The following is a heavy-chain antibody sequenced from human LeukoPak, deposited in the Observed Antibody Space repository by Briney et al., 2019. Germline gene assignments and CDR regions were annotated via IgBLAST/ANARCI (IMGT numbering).Heavy chain of an antibody. V-gene: IGHV1-69*04. J-gene: IGHJ6*01. D-gene: IGHD2-8*02. Sequence: SVKVSCKASGGTFSSYAISWVRQAPGQGLEWMGRIIPILGIANYAQKFQGRVTITADKSTSTAYMELSSLRSEDTAVYYCARVLVGTLGGYYYYYGMDVWGQGPTVTVSS. CDR3: ARVLVGTLGGYYYYYGMDV. CDR1: GGTFSSYA. CDR2: IIPILGIA.